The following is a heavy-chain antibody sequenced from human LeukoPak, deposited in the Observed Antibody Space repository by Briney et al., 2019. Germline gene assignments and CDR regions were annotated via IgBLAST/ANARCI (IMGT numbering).Heavy chain of an antibody. D-gene: IGHD3-22*01. Sequence: ASVKVSCKASGYTFTSYDINWVRQATGQGLEWMGWMNPNGGNTGFAQKFQGRVTMTRNTSISTAYMELSSLRSEDTAMYYCARGIDGSGYYYYYMDVWGKGTTVTVSS. CDR3: ARGIDGSGYYYYYMDV. CDR1: GYTFTSYD. CDR2: MNPNGGNT. J-gene: IGHJ6*03. V-gene: IGHV1-8*01.